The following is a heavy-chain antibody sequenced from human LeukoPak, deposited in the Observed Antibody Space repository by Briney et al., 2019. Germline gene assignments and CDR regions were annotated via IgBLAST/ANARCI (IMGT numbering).Heavy chain of an antibody. CDR1: GGSISSYC. J-gene: IGHJ4*02. CDR2: IYTSGST. CDR3: ARSSEDGSYYDY. Sequence: SETLSLTCTVSGGSISSYCWSWIRQPAGKGLEWIGRIYTSGSTNYNPSLKSRVTMSVDTSKNQFSLKLSSVTAADTAVYYCARSSEDGSYYDYWGQGTLVTVSS. D-gene: IGHD1-26*01. V-gene: IGHV4-4*07.